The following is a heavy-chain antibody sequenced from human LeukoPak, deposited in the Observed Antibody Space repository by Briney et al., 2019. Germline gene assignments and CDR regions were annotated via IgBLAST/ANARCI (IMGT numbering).Heavy chain of an antibody. J-gene: IGHJ4*02. CDR2: VHLSGRT. CDR1: GGSISSTNW. V-gene: IGHV4-4*02. CDR3: AREGGPYRPLDY. Sequence: PSETLSLTCGVSGGSISSTNWWTWVRQPPGEGLEWIGEVHLSGRTNYNPSLESRVAMSVDMSENHISLKLTSVTAADTAVYYCAREGGPYRPLDYSGQGTLVTVSS.